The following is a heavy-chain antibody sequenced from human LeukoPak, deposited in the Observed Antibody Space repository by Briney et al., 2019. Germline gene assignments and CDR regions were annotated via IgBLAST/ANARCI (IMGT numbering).Heavy chain of an antibody. CDR1: GGSFSGYY. D-gene: IGHD5-12*01. CDR3: ASDSGYEDSFDP. J-gene: IGHJ5*02. CDR2: INHSGST. Sequence: SETLSLTCAVYGGSFSGYYWSWIRQPPGKGLEWIGEINHSGSTNYNPSLKSRVTISVDTSKNQFSLKLSSVTAADTAVYYCASDSGYEDSFDPWGQRTLVTVSS. V-gene: IGHV4-34*01.